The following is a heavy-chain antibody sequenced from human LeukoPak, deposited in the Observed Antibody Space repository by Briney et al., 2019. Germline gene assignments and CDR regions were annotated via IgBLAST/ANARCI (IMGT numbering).Heavy chain of an antibody. V-gene: IGHV1-69*13. CDR3: ARGARRSGYSATIDY. Sequence: SVKVSCKASGYTFSSYYMHWVRQAPGQGLEWMGGIIPIFGTANYAQKFQGRVTITADESTSTAYMELSSLRSEDTAVYYCARGARRSGYSATIDYWGQGTLVTVSS. D-gene: IGHD3-22*01. J-gene: IGHJ4*02. CDR2: IIPIFGTA. CDR1: GYTFSSYY.